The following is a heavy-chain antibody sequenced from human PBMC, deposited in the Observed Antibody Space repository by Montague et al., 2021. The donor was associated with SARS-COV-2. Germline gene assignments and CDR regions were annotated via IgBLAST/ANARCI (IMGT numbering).Heavy chain of an antibody. V-gene: IGHV3-30*19. CDR1: GFTFSSYG. CDR3: AGELLGAFDI. CDR2: ISYDGSNK. Sequence: SLRLSCAASGFTFSSYGMHWVRQAPGKGLEWVAVISYDGSNKYYADSVKGRFTISRDNSKNTLYLQMNSLRAEDTAVYYCAGELLGAFDIWGQGTMVTVSS. D-gene: IGHD2/OR15-2a*01. J-gene: IGHJ3*02.